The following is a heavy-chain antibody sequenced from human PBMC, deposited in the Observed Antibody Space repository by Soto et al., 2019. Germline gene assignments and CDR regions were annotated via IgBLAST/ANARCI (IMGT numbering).Heavy chain of an antibody. J-gene: IGHJ4*02. Sequence: GGSLRLSCVASGFTFSNYAMRWVRQAPGKGLEWVSAIGGTGATTQYADSVKGRFTISRDNSKNTVYMQMNSLKAEDTAVYYCAKVYSTYYFDYWGQGTLVTVSS. V-gene: IGHV3-23*01. D-gene: IGHD6-13*01. CDR1: GFTFSNYA. CDR2: IGGTGATT. CDR3: AKVYSTYYFDY.